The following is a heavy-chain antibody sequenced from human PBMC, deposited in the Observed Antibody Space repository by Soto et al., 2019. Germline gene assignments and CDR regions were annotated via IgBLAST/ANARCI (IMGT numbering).Heavy chain of an antibody. V-gene: IGHV3-30*18. CDR2: ISYDGSDK. CDR1: GFTFSSYA. Sequence: QVQLVESGGGVVQPGRSLRLSCAASGFTFSSYAMHWVRQAPGKGLEWVAVISYDGSDKYYADSVKGRFTISRDNPKNTLNLQMNSLRADDTAVYYCANALGELSPESYDYWGQGTLITVSS. J-gene: IGHJ4*02. D-gene: IGHD3-16*02. CDR3: ANALGELSPESYDY.